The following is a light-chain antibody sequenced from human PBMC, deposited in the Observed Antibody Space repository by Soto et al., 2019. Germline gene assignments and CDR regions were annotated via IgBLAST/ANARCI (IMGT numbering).Light chain of an antibody. J-gene: IGLJ2*01. CDR1: NIGSKS. Sequence: SYELTQPPSVSVAPGKTARITCGGNNIGSKSVHWYQQKPGQAPFLVIYYDTDRPSGIPERFSGSNSGNTATLTISRVEAGDEADYYCQVWDSSSAHRVFGGGTKVTVL. CDR2: YDT. V-gene: IGLV3-21*04. CDR3: QVWDSSSAHRV.